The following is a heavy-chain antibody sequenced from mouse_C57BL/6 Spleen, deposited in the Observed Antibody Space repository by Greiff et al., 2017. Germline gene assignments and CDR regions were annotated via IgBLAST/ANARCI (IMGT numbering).Heavy chain of an antibody. CDR3: RRGSSGNFDY. J-gene: IGHJ2*01. D-gene: IGHD4-1*01. Sequence: EVQLVESGEGLVKPGGSLKLSCAASGFTFSSYAMSWVRQTPEKRLEWVAYISSGGDYNYYADTLKGRFTSSRDNARNTLYLQISSLTSEDTAMYYCRRGSSGNFDYWGQGTTLTVSS. CDR1: GFTFSSYA. CDR2: ISSGGDYN. V-gene: IGHV5-9-1*02.